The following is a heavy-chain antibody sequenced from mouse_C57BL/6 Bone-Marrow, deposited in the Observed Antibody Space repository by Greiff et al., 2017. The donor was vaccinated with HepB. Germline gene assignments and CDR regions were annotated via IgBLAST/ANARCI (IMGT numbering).Heavy chain of an antibody. D-gene: IGHD1-3*01. Sequence: DVMLVESGGGLVQPKGSLKLSCAASGFSFNTYAMNWVRQAPGKGLEWVARIRSKSNNYATYYADSVKDRFTISRDDSESMLYLQMNNLKTEDTAMYYCVHNYDAMDYWGQGTSVTVSS. CDR1: GFSFNTYA. V-gene: IGHV10-1*01. CDR3: VHNYDAMDY. CDR2: IRSKSNNYAT. J-gene: IGHJ4*01.